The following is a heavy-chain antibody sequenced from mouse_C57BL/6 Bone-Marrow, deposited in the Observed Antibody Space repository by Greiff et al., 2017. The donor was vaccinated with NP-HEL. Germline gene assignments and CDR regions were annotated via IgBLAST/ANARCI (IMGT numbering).Heavy chain of an antibody. J-gene: IGHJ3*01. D-gene: IGHD2-4*01. CDR1: GYTFTSYW. CDR2: IDPSDSYT. V-gene: IGHV1-50*01. Sequence: QVQLKQPGAELVKPGASVKLSCKASGYTFTSYWMQWVKQRPGQGLEWIGEIDPSDSYTNYNQKFKGKATLTVDTSSSTAYMQLSSLTSEDSAVYYCASGDYDPFAYWGQGTLVTVSA. CDR3: ASGDYDPFAY.